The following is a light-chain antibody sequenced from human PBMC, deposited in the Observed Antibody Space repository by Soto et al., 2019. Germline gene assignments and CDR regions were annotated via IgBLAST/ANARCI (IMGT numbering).Light chain of an antibody. CDR2: KAS. CDR3: QHYFYYWA. CDR1: QSIDTW. Sequence: DIQMTQSPSTLSASVGDRVTITCRASQSIDTWLAWYQQKPGKAPNLLIYKASSLENVVPSRFSGSGSGTEFTLTISSLQPDDFATYYCQHYFYYWAFGQGTKV. J-gene: IGKJ1*01. V-gene: IGKV1-5*03.